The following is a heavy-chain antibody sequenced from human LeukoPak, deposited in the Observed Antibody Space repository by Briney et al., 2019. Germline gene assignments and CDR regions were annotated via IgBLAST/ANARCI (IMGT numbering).Heavy chain of an antibody. CDR2: LYYSGNT. CDR1: GFTFSSYS. Sequence: GSLRLSCAASGFTFSSYSMNWVRQPPGKGLEWIGSLYYSGNTYYNPSLKSRVTISVDTSKNQFSLKLSSVTAADTAVYYCARTNPDYYGSGREDYWGQGTLVTVSS. V-gene: IGHV4-39*07. CDR3: ARTNPDYYGSGREDY. D-gene: IGHD3-10*01. J-gene: IGHJ4*02.